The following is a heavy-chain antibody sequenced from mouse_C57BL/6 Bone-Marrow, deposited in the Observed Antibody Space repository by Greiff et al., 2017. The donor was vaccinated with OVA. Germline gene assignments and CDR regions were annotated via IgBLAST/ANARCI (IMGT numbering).Heavy chain of an antibody. V-gene: IGHV1-50*01. D-gene: IGHD2-3*01. CDR1: GYTFTSYW. J-gene: IGHJ3*01. Sequence: QVQLQQPGAELVKPGASVKLSCKASGYTFTSYWMQWVKQRPGQGLEWIGEIDPSDSYTNYNQKFKGKATLTVDTSSSTAYMQLSSLTSEDSAVYYCARGGYYKVYWGKGTLVTVSA. CDR3: ARGGYYKVY. CDR2: IDPSDSYT.